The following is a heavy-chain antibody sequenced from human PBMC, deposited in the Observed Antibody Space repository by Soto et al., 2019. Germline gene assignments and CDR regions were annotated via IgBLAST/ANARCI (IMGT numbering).Heavy chain of an antibody. Sequence: GASVKVSCKVSGYTLTELSMHWVRQAPGKGLEWMGGFDPEDGETIYAQKFQGRVAMTKDTSTDTAYMELSSLRSEDTAVYYCATGGPRRIAVAGSYFDYWDQGTLVTVSS. CDR2: FDPEDGET. CDR3: ATGGPRRIAVAGSYFDY. V-gene: IGHV1-24*01. CDR1: GYTLTELS. J-gene: IGHJ4*02. D-gene: IGHD6-19*01.